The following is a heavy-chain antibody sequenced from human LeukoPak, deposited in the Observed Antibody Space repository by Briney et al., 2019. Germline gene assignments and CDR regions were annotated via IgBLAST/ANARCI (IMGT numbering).Heavy chain of an antibody. J-gene: IGHJ4*02. D-gene: IGHD4-17*01. CDR3: AKGQELDDGVFDS. V-gene: IGHV3-23*01. CDR2: IRGNVDTT. Sequence: GGSLRLSCAASGFTFSNAWMTWVRQTPGKGLEWVSTIRGNVDTTHYADSVKGRFTISRDNSKNTLYLQMNSLRAEDTAIYYCAKGQELDDGVFDSWGQGALVTVSS. CDR1: GFTFSNAW.